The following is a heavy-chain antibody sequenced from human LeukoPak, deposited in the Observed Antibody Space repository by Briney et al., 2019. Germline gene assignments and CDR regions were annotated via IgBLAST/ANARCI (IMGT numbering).Heavy chain of an antibody. V-gene: IGHV4-34*01. CDR2: INHSGST. D-gene: IGHD4-11*01. Sequence: SETLSLTCAVYGGSFSGYYWSWISQPPGKGLEWIGEINHSGSTNYNPSLKSRVTISVDTSKNQFSLKLSSVTAADTAVYYCARGFSYSTWYYYYYGMDVWGQGSTVTVSS. CDR1: GGSFSGYY. J-gene: IGHJ6*02. CDR3: ARGFSYSTWYYYYYGMDV.